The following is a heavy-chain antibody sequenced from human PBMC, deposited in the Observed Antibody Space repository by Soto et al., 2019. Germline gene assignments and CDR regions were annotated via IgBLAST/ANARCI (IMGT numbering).Heavy chain of an antibody. Sequence: QVQLQESGPGLVKPSETLSLTCTVSGGSISSYYWSWIRQPPGKGRVWIGYIYYSGSTNYSPSLKSRVTISVDTSKNQFSLKLGSVTAADTAVYYCARGPVRGLIVDAFEIWGQGTMVTVSS. V-gene: IGHV4-59*08. CDR2: IYYSGST. J-gene: IGHJ3*02. D-gene: IGHD3-10*01. CDR1: GGSISSYY. CDR3: ARGPVRGLIVDAFEI.